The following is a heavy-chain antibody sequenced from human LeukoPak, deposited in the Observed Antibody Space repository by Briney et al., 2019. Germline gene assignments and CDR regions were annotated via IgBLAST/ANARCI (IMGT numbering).Heavy chain of an antibody. J-gene: IGHJ4*02. CDR3: ATGYSSTWYYFDY. CDR2: IYHSVST. V-gene: IGHV4-59*01. Sequence: SETLSLTCTVSGDSISSYYWSWIRHPPGKGLEWIGYIYHSVSTNYNPSLKSRVTISADTSKDQFSLKLASVTAADTAVYHCATGYSSTWYYFDYWGQGTLVTVSS. CDR1: GDSISSYY. D-gene: IGHD6-13*01.